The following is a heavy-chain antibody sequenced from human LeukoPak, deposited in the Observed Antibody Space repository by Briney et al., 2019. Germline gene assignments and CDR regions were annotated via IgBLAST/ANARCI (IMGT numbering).Heavy chain of an antibody. CDR2: INPNSGGT. Sequence: ASVKVSCKASGYTFTGYYMHWVRQAPGQGLEWMGWINPNSGGTNYAQKFQGWVTMTRDTSISTAYMELSRLRSVDTAVYYCARDLWTAAAGTSWFDRWGQGTLVTVSS. CDR1: GYTFTGYY. CDR3: ARDLWTAAAGTSWFDR. D-gene: IGHD6-13*01. J-gene: IGHJ5*02. V-gene: IGHV1-2*04.